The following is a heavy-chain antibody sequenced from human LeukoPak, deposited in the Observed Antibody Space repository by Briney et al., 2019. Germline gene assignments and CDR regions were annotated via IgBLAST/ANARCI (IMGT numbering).Heavy chain of an antibody. V-gene: IGHV4-59*01. CDR3: ARGGNALDY. Sequence: SETLSLTCTVSGGSISTYYWSWIRQPPGKGLDWIGSFYYTGSTNYNPSLRSRVTISLDTSKNQISLRLSSVSAADTAVYYCARGGNALDYWGQGTLVTVSS. J-gene: IGHJ4*02. CDR2: FYYTGST. CDR1: GGSISTYY. D-gene: IGHD4-23*01.